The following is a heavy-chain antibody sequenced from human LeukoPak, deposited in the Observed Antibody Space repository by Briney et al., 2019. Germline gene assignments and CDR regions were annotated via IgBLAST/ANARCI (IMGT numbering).Heavy chain of an antibody. J-gene: IGHJ4*02. CDR1: GFTFSSYA. Sequence: PGGSLRLSCAASGFTFSSYAMSWVRQAPGKGLEWVSAISGSGGSTYYADSVKGRFIISRDNSKNTLYLQMNSLRADDTAVYYCARLTSGGISDYWGQGTLVTVSS. CDR2: ISGSGGST. V-gene: IGHV3-23*01. D-gene: IGHD4-23*01. CDR3: ARLTSGGISDY.